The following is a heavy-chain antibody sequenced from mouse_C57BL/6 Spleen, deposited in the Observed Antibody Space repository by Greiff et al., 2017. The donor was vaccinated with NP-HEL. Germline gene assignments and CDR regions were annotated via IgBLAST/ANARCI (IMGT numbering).Heavy chain of an antibody. CDR1: GFTFSDYG. D-gene: IGHD2-1*01. J-gene: IGHJ1*03. CDR3: ARRFYDGNYLYWYFDV. Sequence: EVKLVESGGGLVKPGGSLKLSCAASGFTFSDYGMHWVRQAPEKGLEWVAYISSGSSTIYYADTVKGRFTISRDNAKNTLFLQMTSLRSEDTAMYYCARRFYDGNYLYWYFDVWGTGTTVTVSS. V-gene: IGHV5-17*01. CDR2: ISSGSSTI.